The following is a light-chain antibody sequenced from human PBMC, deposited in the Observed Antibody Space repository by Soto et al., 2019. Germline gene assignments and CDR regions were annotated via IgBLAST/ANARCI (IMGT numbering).Light chain of an antibody. J-gene: IGKJ1*01. CDR3: KQYNNWPQT. CDR1: QSVGTN. Sequence: ERVMIQSPVTLSASPGESATLSCSASQSVGTNLAWYQQKPGQAPTLLIYGVSTSATGIPTRFSRSGSGRQFTLTISSLQSEDFAVYYCKQYNNWPQTFGQGTKVDIK. V-gene: IGKV3-15*01. CDR2: GVS.